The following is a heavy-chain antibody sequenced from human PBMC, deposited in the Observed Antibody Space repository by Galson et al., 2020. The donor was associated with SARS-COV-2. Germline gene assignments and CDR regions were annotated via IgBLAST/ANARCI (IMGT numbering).Heavy chain of an antibody. D-gene: IGHD3-9*01. V-gene: IGHV4-4*07. CDR2: IYTSGST. CDR3: ARDQPLVPFHYDILTGDAFDI. Sequence: SETLSLTCTVSGGSISSYYWSWIRQPAGNGLEWIGRIYTSGSTNYNPSLKSRVTMSVDTSKNQFSLKLSSVTAADTAVYYCARDQPLVPFHYDILTGDAFDIWGQGTMVTVSS. CDR1: GGSISSYY. J-gene: IGHJ3*02.